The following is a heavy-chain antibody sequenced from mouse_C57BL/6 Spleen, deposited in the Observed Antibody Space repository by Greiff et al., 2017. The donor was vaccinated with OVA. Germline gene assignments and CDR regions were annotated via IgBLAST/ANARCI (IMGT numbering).Heavy chain of an antibody. CDR1: GFTFSSYA. CDR2: ISSGGDYI. D-gene: IGHD2-2*01. V-gene: IGHV5-9-1*02. J-gene: IGHJ2*01. Sequence: EVKLMESGEGLVKPGGSLKLSCAASGFTFSSYAMSWVRQTPEKRLEWVAYISSGGDYIYYADTVKGRFTISRDNARNTLYLQMSSLKSEDTAMYYCTRDGGYDAPYYFDYWGQGTTLTVSS. CDR3: TRDGGYDAPYYFDY.